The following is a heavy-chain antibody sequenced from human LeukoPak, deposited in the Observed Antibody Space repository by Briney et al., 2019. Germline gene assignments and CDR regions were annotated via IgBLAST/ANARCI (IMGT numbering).Heavy chain of an antibody. D-gene: IGHD4-17*01. CDR2: ISWNSGSI. J-gene: IGHJ4*02. V-gene: IGHV3-9*01. CDR1: GFTFDDYA. CDR3: AKASAQRFFDY. Sequence: GGSLRLSCAASGFTFDDYAMHWVRQAPGKGLEWVSGISWNSGSIGYADSVKGRFTISRDNAKNSLYLQMNSLRAEDTALYYCAKASAQRFFDYWGQGTLVTVSS.